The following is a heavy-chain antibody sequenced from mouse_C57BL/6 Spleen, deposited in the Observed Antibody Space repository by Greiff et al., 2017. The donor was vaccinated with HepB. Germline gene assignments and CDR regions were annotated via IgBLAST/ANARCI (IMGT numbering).Heavy chain of an antibody. V-gene: IGHV1-84*01. J-gene: IGHJ3*01. CDR2: IYPGSGNT. CDR1: GYTFTDYY. D-gene: IGHD2-4*01. Sequence: VQLQQSGPELVKPGASVKISCKASGYTFTDYYINWVKQRPGQGLEWIGWIYPGSGNTKYNEKFKGKATLTVDTSSSTAYMQLSSLTSEDSAVYFCARSRSYYDYDSSRFAYWGQGTLVTVSA. CDR3: ARSRSYYDYDSSRFAY.